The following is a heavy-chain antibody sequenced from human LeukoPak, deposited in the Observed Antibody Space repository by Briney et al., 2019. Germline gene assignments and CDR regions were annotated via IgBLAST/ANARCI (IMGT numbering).Heavy chain of an antibody. Sequence: GGSLRLSCAASGFXFDTDWINWFRQAPGKGLEWVGLIRSKTDGGTTDSAAPVKGRFAISRDDSRNMLFLQMNSLKTEDTGVYYCTTGGPRRHWGQGTLVTVSS. V-gene: IGHV3-15*01. CDR3: TTGGPRRH. J-gene: IGHJ4*02. CDR1: GFXFDTDW. D-gene: IGHD3-16*01. CDR2: IRSKTDGGTT.